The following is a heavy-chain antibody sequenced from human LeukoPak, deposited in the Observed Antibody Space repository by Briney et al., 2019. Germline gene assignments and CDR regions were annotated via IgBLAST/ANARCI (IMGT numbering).Heavy chain of an antibody. CDR1: GGSFSGYY. D-gene: IGHD5-24*01. CDR2: INHSRST. V-gene: IGHV4-34*01. Sequence: SETLSLTCAVYGGSFSGYYWSWIRQPPGKGLEWIGEINHSRSTNYNPSLKSRVTISVDTSKNQFSLRLASVTAADTAVYYCARERGLLLWGRGTLVTVSS. J-gene: IGHJ4*02. CDR3: ARERGLLL.